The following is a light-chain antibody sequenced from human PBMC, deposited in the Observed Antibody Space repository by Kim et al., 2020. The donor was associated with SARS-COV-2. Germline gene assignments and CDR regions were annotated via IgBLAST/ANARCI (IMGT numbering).Light chain of an antibody. Sequence: QSALTQPASVSGSPGQSITISCTPTSSDVGGYDYVSWYQQHPGKAPKLMIYDVNKRPSGVSNRFSGSKSGNTASLTISGLQADDEADYYCSSYATGGTYVFGTGTKVTVL. CDR2: DVN. CDR1: SSDVGGYDY. J-gene: IGLJ1*01. V-gene: IGLV2-14*01. CDR3: SSYATGGTYV.